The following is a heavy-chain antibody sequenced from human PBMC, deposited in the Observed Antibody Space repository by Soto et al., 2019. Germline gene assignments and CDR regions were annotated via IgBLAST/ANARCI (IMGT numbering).Heavy chain of an antibody. Sequence: QVQLVESGGGVVQPGRSLRLSCAASGFTFSSYAMHWVRQAPGKGLEWVAVISYDGSDKYYADSVKGRFTISRDNSKNTLYLQMNSLRAEDTAVYYCARGVPYYYDSSGYYQLDYWGQGTLVTVSS. V-gene: IGHV3-30-3*01. CDR1: GFTFSSYA. J-gene: IGHJ4*02. D-gene: IGHD3-22*01. CDR2: ISYDGSDK. CDR3: ARGVPYYYDSSGYYQLDY.